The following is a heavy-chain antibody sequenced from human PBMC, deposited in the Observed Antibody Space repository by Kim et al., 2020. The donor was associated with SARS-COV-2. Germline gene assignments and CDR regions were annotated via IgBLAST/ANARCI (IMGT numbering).Heavy chain of an antibody. CDR1: GFTFSSYA. Sequence: GGSLRLSCAASGFTFSSYAMSWVRQAPGKGLEWVSAISGSGGSTYYADSVKGRFTISRDNSKNTLYLQMDSLRAEDTAVYYCAKNRLANVDTAMVFDYWGQGTLVTVSS. D-gene: IGHD5-18*01. J-gene: IGHJ4*02. CDR2: ISGSGGST. V-gene: IGHV3-23*01. CDR3: AKNRLANVDTAMVFDY.